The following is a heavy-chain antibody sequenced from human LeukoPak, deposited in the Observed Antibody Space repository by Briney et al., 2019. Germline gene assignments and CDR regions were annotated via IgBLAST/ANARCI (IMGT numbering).Heavy chain of an antibody. CDR2: INPSGVST. Sequence: AAVKVSFKACGYSLTNYFVHWVRQAPGRGLEWMGEINPSGVSTRYAQKVQGRITVTRDTYTNTVYMDLSSLRSEDTATYYCARGAPTTRIGAGRFDYWGQGSLLTVAS. D-gene: IGHD5-12*01. V-gene: IGHV1-46*01. CDR1: GYSLTNYF. CDR3: ARGAPTTRIGAGRFDY. J-gene: IGHJ4*02.